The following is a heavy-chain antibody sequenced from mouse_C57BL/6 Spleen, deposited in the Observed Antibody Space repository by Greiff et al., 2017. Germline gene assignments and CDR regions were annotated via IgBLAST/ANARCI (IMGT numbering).Heavy chain of an antibody. D-gene: IGHD1-1*01. J-gene: IGHJ3*01. CDR3: ARSPYGSSPWFAY. CDR2: INPGSGGT. CDR1: GYAFTNYL. V-gene: IGHV1-54*01. Sequence: QVQLQQSGAELVRPGTSVKVSCKASGYAFTNYLIEWVKQRPGQGLEWIGVINPGSGGTNYNEKFKGKATLTADKSSSTAYMQLSSLTSEDSAVYFCARSPYGSSPWFAYWGQGTLGTVSA.